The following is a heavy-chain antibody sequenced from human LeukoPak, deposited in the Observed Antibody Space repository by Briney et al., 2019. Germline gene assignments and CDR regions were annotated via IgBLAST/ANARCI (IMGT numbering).Heavy chain of an antibody. V-gene: IGHV3-30-3*01. J-gene: IGHJ4*02. D-gene: IGHD6-13*01. CDR1: GFTFSSYA. Sequence: GGSLRLSCAASGFTFSSYAMHWVRQAPGKGLEWVSVISYDGSNKYYAGSVKGRFTLSRDNSKNTLYLQMNSPRAEDTAVYYCARGLEGIAAAGGSDYWGQGTLVNVSS. CDR2: ISYDGSNK. CDR3: ARGLEGIAAAGGSDY.